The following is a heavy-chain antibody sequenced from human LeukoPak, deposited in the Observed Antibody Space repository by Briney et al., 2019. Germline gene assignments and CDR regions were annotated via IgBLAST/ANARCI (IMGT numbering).Heavy chain of an antibody. D-gene: IGHD6-19*01. J-gene: IGHJ6*02. CDR2: ISSSSSTV. CDR1: GFTFSSYS. Sequence: GGSLRLFCAASGFTFSSYSMNWVRQAPGKGLEWVSYISSSSSTVYYADSVKGRFTISRDNAKNSLYLQMNSLRAEDTAVYYCARDLSEPYWYSSGWSLDVWGQGTTVTVSS. V-gene: IGHV3-48*04. CDR3: ARDLSEPYWYSSGWSLDV.